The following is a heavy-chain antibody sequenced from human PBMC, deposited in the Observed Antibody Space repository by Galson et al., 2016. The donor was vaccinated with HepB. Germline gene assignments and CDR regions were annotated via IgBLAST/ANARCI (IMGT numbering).Heavy chain of an antibody. D-gene: IGHD3-16*01. Sequence: SLRLSRAASGFTFSTYTMTWVRQAPGKGLEWISAIRGSGSSTFYADSVQGRFTISRDNSKSTLSLQMSSLRAEDTAVYYCAKDASTSWGFLYYFDSWGQGTLVTVSS. CDR2: IRGSGSST. CDR3: AKDASTSWGFLYYFDS. V-gene: IGHV3-23*01. J-gene: IGHJ4*02. CDR1: GFTFSTYT.